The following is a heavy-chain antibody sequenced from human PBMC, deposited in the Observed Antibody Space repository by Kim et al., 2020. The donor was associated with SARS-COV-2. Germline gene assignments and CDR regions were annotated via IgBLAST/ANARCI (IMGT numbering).Heavy chain of an antibody. CDR1: GFTFSSYA. CDR2: ISGSGGST. V-gene: IGHV3-23*01. J-gene: IGHJ5*02. Sequence: GGSLRLSCAASGFTFSSYAMSWVRQAPGKGLEWVSAISGSGGSTYYADSVKGRFTISRDNSKNTLYLQMNSLRAEDTAVYYCAKGRRCGGECYYGVVPWGQRALVTVSS. CDR3: AKGRRCGGECYYGVVP. D-gene: IGHD2-21*01.